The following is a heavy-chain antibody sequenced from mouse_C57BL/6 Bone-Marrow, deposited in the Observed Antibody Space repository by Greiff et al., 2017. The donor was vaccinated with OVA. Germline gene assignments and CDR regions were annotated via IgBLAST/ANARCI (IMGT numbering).Heavy chain of an antibody. CDR2: IDPNSGGT. Sequence: QVQLQQPGAELVKPGASVKLSCKASGYTFTSYWMHWVKQRPGRGLEWIGRIDPNSGGTKYNKKFKSKATLTVDKPSSTAYMQLKSLTSEDSAVYYCAFDGLLPAWFAYWGQGTLVTVSA. CDR3: AFDGLLPAWFAY. D-gene: IGHD1-1*01. CDR1: GYTFTSYW. V-gene: IGHV1-62-3*01. J-gene: IGHJ3*01.